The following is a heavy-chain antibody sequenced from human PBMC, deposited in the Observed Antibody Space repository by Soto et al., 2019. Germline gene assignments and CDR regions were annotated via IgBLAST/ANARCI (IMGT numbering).Heavy chain of an antibody. J-gene: IGHJ4*02. V-gene: IGHV4-31*03. D-gene: IGHD4-17*01. Sequence: SETLSLTCTVSGGSITSGGFYWSWLRQHPGRGLEWIGYTYYSGSTYYNPSLKSRVTFSVYTSKNHFSLIPTSVTAADTAVYFCASGRTSVTTDYWGQGTLVTVSS. CDR1: GGSITSGGFY. CDR3: ASGRTSVTTDY. CDR2: TYYSGST.